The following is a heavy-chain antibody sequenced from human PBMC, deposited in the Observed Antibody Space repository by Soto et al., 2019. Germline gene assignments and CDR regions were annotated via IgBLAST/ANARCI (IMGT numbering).Heavy chain of an antibody. V-gene: IGHV3-64D*06. CDR2: ISSNGGST. J-gene: IGHJ6*02. D-gene: IGHD3-10*01. Sequence: GGSLRLSCSASGFTFSSYAMHWVRQAPGKGLEYVSAISSNGGSTYYADSVKGRFTISRDNSKNTLYLQMSSLRAEDTAVYYCVTHAQLLWFGALLPYYGMDVWGQGTTVTVSS. CDR3: VTHAQLLWFGALLPYYGMDV. CDR1: GFTFSSYA.